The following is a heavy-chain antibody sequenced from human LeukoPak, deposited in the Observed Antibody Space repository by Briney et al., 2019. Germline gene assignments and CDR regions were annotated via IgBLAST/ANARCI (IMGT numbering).Heavy chain of an antibody. V-gene: IGHV3-11*01. D-gene: IGHD6-19*01. Sequence: GGSLRLSCAASGFTFSDYYMSWIRQAPGRGLEWVSYISSSGSTIYYADSVKGRFTISRDNAKNSLYLQMNSLRAEDTAVYYCARLFNEGAVAGQPMITEYYFDYWGQGTLVTVSS. CDR2: ISSSGSTI. CDR1: GFTFSDYY. CDR3: ARLFNEGAVAGQPMITEYYFDY. J-gene: IGHJ4*02.